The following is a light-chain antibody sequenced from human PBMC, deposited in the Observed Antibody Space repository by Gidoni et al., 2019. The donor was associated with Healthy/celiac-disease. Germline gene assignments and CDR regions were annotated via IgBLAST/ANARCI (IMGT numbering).Light chain of an antibody. CDR1: KSISSY. J-gene: IGKJ2*01. Sequence: DIQLPDSPSSLSSSVGDRVTITCRASKSISSYLNWYQQKPGKAPKLLIYAASSLQSGVPSRLSGSGSGTDFTLTISSLQPEDFATYYCQQSYSTTRSTFGQGTKLEIK. V-gene: IGKV1-39*01. CDR3: QQSYSTTRST. CDR2: AAS.